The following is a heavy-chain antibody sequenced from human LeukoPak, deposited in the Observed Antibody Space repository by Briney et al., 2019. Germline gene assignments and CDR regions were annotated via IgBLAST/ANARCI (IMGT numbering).Heavy chain of an antibody. D-gene: IGHD4-11*01. Sequence: SETLSLTCAVYGGSFSGYYWSWIRQPPGKGLEWIGEINHSGSTNYNPSLKSRVTISVDTSKNQFSLKLSSVTAADTAVYYCARTDSRLHNKQYADYWGQGTLVTVSS. CDR1: GGSFSGYY. CDR3: ARTDSRLHNKQYADY. V-gene: IGHV4-34*01. CDR2: INHSGST. J-gene: IGHJ4*02.